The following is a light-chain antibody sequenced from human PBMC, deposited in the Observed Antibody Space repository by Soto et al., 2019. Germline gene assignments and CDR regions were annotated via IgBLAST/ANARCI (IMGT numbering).Light chain of an antibody. J-gene: IGKJ2*01. Sequence: DIQMTQSPSSLSASVGDRVTITCQASHDVTKYLNWYQQKPGKAPKLLIYDTSKLETGVPFRFNRRVSGTNSTLTISSLRPEDFATYYCQYYDNVPPMFTFGQGTKLEMK. CDR3: QYYDNVPPMFT. CDR1: HDVTKY. V-gene: IGKV1-33*01. CDR2: DTS.